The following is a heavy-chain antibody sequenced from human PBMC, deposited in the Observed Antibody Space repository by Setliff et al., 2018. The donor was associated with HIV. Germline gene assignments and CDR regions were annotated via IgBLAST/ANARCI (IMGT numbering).Heavy chain of an antibody. J-gene: IGHJ5*02. CDR2: VFHSGSA. D-gene: IGHD4-17*01. Sequence: SETLSLTCAVSGGPLNSRNWWSWVRQPPGKGLEWIGEVFHSGSANSNASLRSRVTISVDTSKNEFSLRLRSVTAADTAVYFCARHASGDSVSPISYWFDPWGQGTLVTVSS. V-gene: IGHV4-4*02. CDR1: GGPLNSRNW. CDR3: ARHASGDSVSPISYWFDP.